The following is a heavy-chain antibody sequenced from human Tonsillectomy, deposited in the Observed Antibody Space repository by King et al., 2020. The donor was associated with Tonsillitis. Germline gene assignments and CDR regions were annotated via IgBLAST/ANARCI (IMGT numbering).Heavy chain of an antibody. CDR2: IYYSGST. CDR3: ARLPSKQPWNP. D-gene: IGHD6-13*01. Sequence: QLQESGPGLVKPSETLSLTCTVSGCSISSYYWSWIRQPPGKGLEWIVYIYYSGSTNYNPSPKSRGTISVDTSKNQVSLKLSSVTAADTAVYYCARLPSKQPWNPWGQGTLVTVSS. J-gene: IGHJ5*02. CDR1: GCSISSYY. V-gene: IGHV4-59*08.